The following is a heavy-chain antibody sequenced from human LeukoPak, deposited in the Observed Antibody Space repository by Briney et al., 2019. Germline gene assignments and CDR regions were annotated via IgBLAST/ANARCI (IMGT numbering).Heavy chain of an antibody. CDR2: IYSGGST. Sequence: TGGSLRLSCAASGFNVSSNYMIWVRQAPGKGLEWVSLIYSGGSTYYADSVKDRFTISRDNSKNTLYLQMNTLRAEDTALYYCARVNYRAFAIWGQGTMVTVSS. D-gene: IGHD4-11*01. CDR1: GFNVSSNY. CDR3: ARVNYRAFAI. J-gene: IGHJ3*02. V-gene: IGHV3-66*01.